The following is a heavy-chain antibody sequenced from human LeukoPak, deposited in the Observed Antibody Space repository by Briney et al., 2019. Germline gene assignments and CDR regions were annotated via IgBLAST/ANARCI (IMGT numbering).Heavy chain of an antibody. Sequence: ASVKVSCKASGYTFTGYYMRWVRQASGQGLEWTGWINPNSGGTNYAQKFQGRVTMTRDTSISTAYMELSRLRSDDTAVYYCARPHYGSGSYYDVLDYWGQGTLVTVSS. CDR2: INPNSGGT. D-gene: IGHD3-10*01. CDR1: GYTFTGYY. CDR3: ARPHYGSGSYYDVLDY. V-gene: IGHV1-2*02. J-gene: IGHJ4*02.